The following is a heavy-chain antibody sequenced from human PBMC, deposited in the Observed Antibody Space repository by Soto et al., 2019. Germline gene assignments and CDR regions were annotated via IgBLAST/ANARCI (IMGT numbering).Heavy chain of an antibody. CDR2: ISYDGSNK. CDR1: GFTFNTYA. D-gene: IGHD2-2*01. CDR3: AIRHNDGRRDCISTSCLFDP. Sequence: PGGSLGLSCAATGFTFNTYAMDWVRQAPGKGLEWVAVISYDGSNKYYAGSVKGRFTISRDNSKYTLYLQMNSLRPGDTALYYCAIRHNDGRRDCISTSCLFDPWGQGTLVTVSS. J-gene: IGHJ5*01. V-gene: IGHV3-30-3*01.